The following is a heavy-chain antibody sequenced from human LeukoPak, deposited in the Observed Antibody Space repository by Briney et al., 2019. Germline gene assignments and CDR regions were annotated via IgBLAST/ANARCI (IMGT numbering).Heavy chain of an antibody. CDR1: GFTFSDYN. J-gene: IGHJ6*02. V-gene: IGHV3-21*01. D-gene: IGHD3-9*01. CDR3: GRDSMRYFFYRMVV. CDR2: ISSSSSYI. Sequence: GGSLRLSCAASGFTFSDYNMNWVRQAPGKGLEWVSSISSSSSYIYYADSVKGRFTISRDNAKNSLYLQMNSLRGEDTAVFYWGRDSMRYFFYRMVVWGQGTTVTVSS.